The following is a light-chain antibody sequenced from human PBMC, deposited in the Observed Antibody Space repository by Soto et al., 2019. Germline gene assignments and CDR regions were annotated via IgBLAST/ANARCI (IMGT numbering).Light chain of an antibody. J-gene: IGKJ1*01. CDR2: GAS. CDR1: QSVSIH. V-gene: IGKV3-20*01. Sequence: EVVMTRSPATLSASPGERATLSCRASQSVSIHLAWYQQKPGQSPRLLIYGASSRATGIPDRFSGSGSGTDFTLTISRLEPEDFAVYYCQHYGSSPPGTFGQGTKVDIK. CDR3: QHYGSSPPGT.